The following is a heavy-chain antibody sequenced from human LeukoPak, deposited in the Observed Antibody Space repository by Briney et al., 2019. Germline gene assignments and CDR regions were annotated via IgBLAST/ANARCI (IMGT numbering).Heavy chain of an antibody. D-gene: IGHD6-19*01. CDR3: ARGSRIAVAGTQYFQH. Sequence: SETLSLTCAVYGASFSGYYWSWIRQPPGKGLEWIGEINHSGSTNYNPSLKSRVTISVDTSKNQFSLKLSSVTAADTAVYYCARGSRIAVAGTQYFQHWGQGTLVTVSS. CDR2: INHSGST. CDR1: GASFSGYY. J-gene: IGHJ1*01. V-gene: IGHV4-34*01.